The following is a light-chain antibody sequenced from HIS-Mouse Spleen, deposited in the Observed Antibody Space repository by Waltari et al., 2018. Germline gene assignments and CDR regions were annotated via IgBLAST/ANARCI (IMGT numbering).Light chain of an antibody. V-gene: IGLV3-10*01. CDR3: YSTDSSGNHRV. CDR1: ALPKKY. J-gene: IGLJ2*01. Sequence: SYELTQPPSVSVSPGQTARITCSGDALPKKYAYWYQQKSGQAPVLDVYEESKRPSGIPERFAGSSSGAMATVTISGGQVEDEAGYYCYSTDSSGNHRVFGGGTKLTVL. CDR2: EES.